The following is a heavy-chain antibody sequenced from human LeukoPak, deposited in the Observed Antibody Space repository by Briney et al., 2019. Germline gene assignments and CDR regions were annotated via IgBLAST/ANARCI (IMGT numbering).Heavy chain of an antibody. J-gene: IGHJ4*02. CDR1: GQVFSRSG. CDR3: VSEERAVKDS. Sequence: PGGSLRLSCAASGQVFSRSGMHWIRHAPGKGREWVAFLQYDENEIYYAESVKGRFTIFRDNSKNTLYLQMSSLRSDDTAVYYCVSEERAVKDSWGQGTLVSVSS. V-gene: IGHV3-30*02. D-gene: IGHD3-10*01. CDR2: LQYDENEI.